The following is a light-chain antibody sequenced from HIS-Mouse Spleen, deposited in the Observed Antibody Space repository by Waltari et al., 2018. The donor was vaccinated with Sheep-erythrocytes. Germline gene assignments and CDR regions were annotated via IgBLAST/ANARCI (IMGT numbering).Light chain of an antibody. J-gene: IGLJ2*01. CDR3: AAWDDSLTVV. Sequence: QSVLTQPPSASGTPGQRVTISCSGSSSTIGSNTANWYQQLPGTAPKLLIYSNNQRPSGVPDRFSGSKSGTSASLAISGLQSEDEADYYCAAWDDSLTVVFGGGTKLTVL. CDR2: SNN. V-gene: IGLV1-44*01. CDR1: SSTIGSNT.